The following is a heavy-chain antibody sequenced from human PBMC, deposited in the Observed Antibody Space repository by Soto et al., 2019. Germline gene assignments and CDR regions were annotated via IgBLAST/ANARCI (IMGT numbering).Heavy chain of an antibody. CDR1: GFTFDDYA. CDR3: AKDGRIAVAGTGWYFDL. CDR2: ISWNSGSI. V-gene: IGHV3-9*01. Sequence: VQLVESGGGLVQPGRSLRLSCAASGFTFDDYAMHWVRQAPGKGLEWVSGISWNSGSIGYADSVKGRFTISRDNAKNSLYLQMTSLRAEDTALYYCAKDGRIAVAGTGWYFDLWGRGTLVTVSS. J-gene: IGHJ2*01. D-gene: IGHD6-19*01.